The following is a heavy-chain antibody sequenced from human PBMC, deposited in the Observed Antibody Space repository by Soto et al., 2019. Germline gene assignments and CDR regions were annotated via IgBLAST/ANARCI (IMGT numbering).Heavy chain of an antibody. Sequence: GGSLRLSCAASGFTFSSYWMHWVRQAPGKGLVWVSRINSDGSSTSYADSVKGRFTISRDNAKNTLYLQMNSLRAEDTAVYYCARDLIRDYGDYSYHLGYWGQGTLVTVSS. CDR2: INSDGSST. CDR1: GFTFSSYW. J-gene: IGHJ4*02. V-gene: IGHV3-74*01. D-gene: IGHD4-17*01. CDR3: ARDLIRDYGDYSYHLGY.